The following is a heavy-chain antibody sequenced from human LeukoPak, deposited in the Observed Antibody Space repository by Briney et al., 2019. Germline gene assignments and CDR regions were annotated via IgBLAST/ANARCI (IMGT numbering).Heavy chain of an antibody. D-gene: IGHD1-1*01. CDR3: VKDVNWSAY. V-gene: IGHV3-23*01. CDR1: GFTFSSYA. Sequence: GGSLRLSCAASGFTFSSYAMIWVRQAPGKGLEWVSVISGNGDTTYYADSVKGRFTISRDNSRNTVYLQMNSLRGDDTAVYYCVKDVNWSAYWGQGTLVTVSS. CDR2: ISGNGDTT. J-gene: IGHJ4*02.